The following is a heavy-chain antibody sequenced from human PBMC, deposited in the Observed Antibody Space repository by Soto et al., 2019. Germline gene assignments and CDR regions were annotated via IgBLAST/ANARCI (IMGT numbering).Heavy chain of an antibody. Sequence: GGSLRLSCAASGFTFSIYVMSWVRHAPGKGLEWVSSISVSGGSTYYADSVKGRFTISRDNSKNTLYLQMNSLRAEDTAVYYCAKRESSGYYYFDYWGQGTLVTVSS. D-gene: IGHD3-22*01. CDR2: ISVSGGST. CDR1: GFTFSIYV. CDR3: AKRESSGYYYFDY. V-gene: IGHV3-23*01. J-gene: IGHJ4*02.